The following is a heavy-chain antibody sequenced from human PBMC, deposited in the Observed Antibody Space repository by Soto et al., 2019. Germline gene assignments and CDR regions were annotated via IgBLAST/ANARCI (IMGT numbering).Heavy chain of an antibody. CDR3: ASDRLPKSSGFFPFDY. D-gene: IGHD3-22*01. Sequence: QIQLVQSGAEVKKPGASVKVSCKASGYTFNIYGITWVRQAPGQGREWMGWISAFNGTTNYAQTVQGRVTMTTDTSTSTAYVELRSLRSDDKAVYYCASDRLPKSSGFFPFDYWGHGTLVTVSS. V-gene: IGHV1-18*01. CDR1: GYTFNIYG. CDR2: ISAFNGTT. J-gene: IGHJ4*01.